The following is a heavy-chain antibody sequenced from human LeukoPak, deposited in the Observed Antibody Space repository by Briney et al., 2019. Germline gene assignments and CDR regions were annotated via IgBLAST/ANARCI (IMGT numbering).Heavy chain of an antibody. V-gene: IGHV3-7*05. Sequence: GGSLRLSCAASGFTFSSYWLSWVRQAPGKALEWVANIKQDGSEKYYVDSVKGRFTISRDNAKNSLYLQMNSLRAEDTAVYYCARDRVTMVRGVNYYFDYWGQGTLVTVSS. CDR3: ARDRVTMVRGVNYYFDY. J-gene: IGHJ4*02. CDR2: IKQDGSEK. D-gene: IGHD3-10*01. CDR1: GFTFSSYW.